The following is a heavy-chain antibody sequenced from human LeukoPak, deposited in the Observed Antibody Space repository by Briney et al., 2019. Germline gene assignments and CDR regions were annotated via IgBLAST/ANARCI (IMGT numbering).Heavy chain of an antibody. CDR3: TRAAYYDFWSGYYF. J-gene: IGHJ4*02. D-gene: IGHD3-3*01. Sequence: GGSLRLSCTAPGFTFGVYAMSRVRQAPGKGVEWVGFIRSKAYGGTTEHAASVKGRFTISRDDSKSIAYLQMNSLKTEDTAVYYCTRAAYYDFWSGYYFWGQGSLVTVSS. CDR2: IRSKAYGGTT. V-gene: IGHV3-49*04. CDR1: GFTFGVYA.